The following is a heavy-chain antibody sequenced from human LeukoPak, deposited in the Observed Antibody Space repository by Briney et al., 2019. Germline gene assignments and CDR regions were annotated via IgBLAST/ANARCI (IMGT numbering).Heavy chain of an antibody. CDR3: ARGRYYDFWSGYGSP. V-gene: IGHV1-8*03. CDR1: GYTFTSYD. CDR2: MNPNSGNT. Sequence: EASVKVSCKASGYTFTSYDINWGRQATGQGLEYMGWMNPNSGNTGYAQKFQGRVTITRNTSISTAYIELSILRSEDTAVYYCARGRYYDFWSGYGSPWGQGTLVTVSS. D-gene: IGHD3-3*01. J-gene: IGHJ5*02.